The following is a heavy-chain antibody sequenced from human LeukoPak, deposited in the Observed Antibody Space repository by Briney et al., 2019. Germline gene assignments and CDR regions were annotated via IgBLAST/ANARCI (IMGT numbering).Heavy chain of an antibody. CDR3: ARDSPPNV. CDR2: IYYSGVT. V-gene: IGHV4-59*01. Sequence: SETLSLTCTVSGGSISRYYWSWIRQPPGKGLEWIGYIYYSGVTNYNPSLKSRFTISVDMSKNQFSLKLTSVSAADTGVYYCARDSPPNVWGKGITVAVSS. J-gene: IGHJ6*04. CDR1: GGSISRYY.